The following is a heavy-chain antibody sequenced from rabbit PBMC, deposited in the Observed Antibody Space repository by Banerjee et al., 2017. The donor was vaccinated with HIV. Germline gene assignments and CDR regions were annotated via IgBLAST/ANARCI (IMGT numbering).Heavy chain of an antibody. CDR1: GFTLSSSYW. J-gene: IGHJ4*01. CDR2: INTGDGST. Sequence: QSLEESGGDLVKPGASLTLTCKASGFTLSSSYWIYWVRQAPGKGLEWIGCINTGDGSTYYASWAKGRFTISKTSSTTVTLQMTSLTAADTATYICARDFTLWGPGTLVTVS. CDR3: ARDFTL. V-gene: IGHV1S40*01.